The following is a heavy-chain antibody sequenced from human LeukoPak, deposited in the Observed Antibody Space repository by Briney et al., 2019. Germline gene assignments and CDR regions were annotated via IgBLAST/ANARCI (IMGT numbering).Heavy chain of an antibody. CDR2: IYTSGST. CDR3: ARDLDPALDI. Sequence: PSETLSLTCAVSGYSISSGYYWSWIRQPAGKGLEWIGRIYTSGSTNYNPSLKSRVTMSVDTSKNQFSLKLSSVTAADTAVYYCARDLDPALDIWGQGTMVTVSS. J-gene: IGHJ3*02. CDR1: GYSISSGYY. V-gene: IGHV4-4*07.